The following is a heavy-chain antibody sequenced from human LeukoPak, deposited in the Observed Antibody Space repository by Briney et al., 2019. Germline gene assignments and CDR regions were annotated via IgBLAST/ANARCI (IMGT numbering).Heavy chain of an antibody. CDR2: IYSSGST. V-gene: IGHV4-61*02. CDR3: ARSYYYDTSGSKDAFDI. D-gene: IGHD3-22*01. Sequence: SQTLSLTCSVSGGPISSGSYYWNWIRQPAGKGLEWIGRIYSSGSTNYNPSLKSRVTISGDTSKNQFSLKLNSVTAADTAVYYCARSYYYDTSGSKDAFDIWGQGTMVTVSS. J-gene: IGHJ3*02. CDR1: GGPISSGSYY.